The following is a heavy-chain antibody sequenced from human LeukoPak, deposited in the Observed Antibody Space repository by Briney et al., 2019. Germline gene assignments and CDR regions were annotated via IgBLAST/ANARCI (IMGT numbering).Heavy chain of an antibody. CDR3: SKDGDISMIVVVTYFAY. V-gene: IGHV3-53*01. Sequence: GGSLRLSCAASGFTVSSNYMSWVRQAPGKGLEWVSVIYSGGSTYYADSVKGRFTISRDNSKNTLYLQMNSLRAEDTAVYYCSKDGDISMIVVVTYFAYWGQGTLVTVSS. D-gene: IGHD3-22*01. CDR2: IYSGGST. CDR1: GFTVSSNY. J-gene: IGHJ4*02.